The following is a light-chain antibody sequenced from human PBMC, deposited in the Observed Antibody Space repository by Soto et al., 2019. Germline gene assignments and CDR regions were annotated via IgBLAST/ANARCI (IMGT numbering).Light chain of an antibody. CDR2: LNSDGSH. Sequence: SLGASVKLTCTLSSGHSSYAIAWHQQQPEKGPRYLMKLNSDGSHSKGDGIPDRFSGSSSGAERYLTISSLQSEDEADYYCQTWGTGIWVFGGGTKLTVL. J-gene: IGLJ3*02. CDR1: SGHSSYA. CDR3: QTWGTGIWV. V-gene: IGLV4-69*01.